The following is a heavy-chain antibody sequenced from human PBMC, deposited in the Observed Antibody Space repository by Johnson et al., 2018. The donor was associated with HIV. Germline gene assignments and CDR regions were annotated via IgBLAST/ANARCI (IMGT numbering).Heavy chain of an antibody. CDR2: ISYDGSNK. V-gene: IGHV3-30*04. CDR3: AKDRDLAAAGTDAFDI. Sequence: MQLVESGGGVVQPGRSLTLSCAASEFTFGSFTMHWVRQAPGKGLEWVAVISYDGSNKYYADSVKGRFTISRDNSKNTLYLQMNSLRAEDTAVYYCAKDRDLAAAGTDAFDIWGQGTMVTVSS. CDR1: EFTFGSFT. D-gene: IGHD6-13*01. J-gene: IGHJ3*02.